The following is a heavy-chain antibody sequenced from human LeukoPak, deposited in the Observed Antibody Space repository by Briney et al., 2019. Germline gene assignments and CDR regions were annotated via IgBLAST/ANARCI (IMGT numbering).Heavy chain of an antibody. CDR2: VNTDGSEK. Sequence: GGSLRLSCATSGLTFSTYWMNWVRQAPGKGLEWVAIVNTDGSEKHYVDSVRGRFTVSRDNAKKSLYLQMSSLRDEDTAVYYCARSDSGPENWGQGTLVTVSS. D-gene: IGHD6-25*01. J-gene: IGHJ4*02. CDR3: ARSDSGPEN. V-gene: IGHV3-7*01. CDR1: GLTFSTYW.